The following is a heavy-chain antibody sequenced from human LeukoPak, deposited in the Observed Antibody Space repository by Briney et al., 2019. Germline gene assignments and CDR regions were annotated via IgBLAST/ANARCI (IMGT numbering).Heavy chain of an antibody. Sequence: GGSLRLSCAASGFTVSNNYMSWVRQAPGKGLEWVSVIHSGGTTNYADSVQGRSTISRDNSKTTVYLHMNSLRAEDTAVYYCARDSDSGYGPFASWGQGTLVTVSS. CDR1: GFTVSNNY. V-gene: IGHV3-53*01. CDR2: IHSGGTT. D-gene: IGHD5-12*01. CDR3: ARDSDSGYGPFAS. J-gene: IGHJ4*02.